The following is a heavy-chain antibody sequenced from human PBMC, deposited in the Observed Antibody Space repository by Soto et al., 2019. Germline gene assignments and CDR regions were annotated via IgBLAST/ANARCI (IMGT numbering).Heavy chain of an antibody. J-gene: IGHJ4*02. D-gene: IGHD5-18*01. V-gene: IGHV1-69*13. Sequence: ASVKVSCKASGGTFSSYAISWVRQAPGQGLEWMGGIIPIFGTANYAQKFQGRVTITADESTSTAYMELSSLRSEDTAVYYCACGYSYGRKNFDYWGQGTLVTVSS. CDR1: GGTFSSYA. CDR2: IIPIFGTA. CDR3: ACGYSYGRKNFDY.